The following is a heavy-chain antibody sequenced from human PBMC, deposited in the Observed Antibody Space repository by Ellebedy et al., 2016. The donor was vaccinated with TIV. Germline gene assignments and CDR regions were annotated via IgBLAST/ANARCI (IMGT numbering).Heavy chain of an antibody. CDR2: IFPGDAHT. D-gene: IGHD1-1*01. J-gene: IGHJ3*01. Sequence: GESLKISCKASGYKFTGYWVGWVRQTPGKGLEWMGIIFPGDAHTVYSPSSEGHVTISADNSITTVYLHWVSLKASDTAMYYCATLNSGSTGAFDVWGQGTMVTVSS. V-gene: IGHV5-51*01. CDR1: GYKFTGYW. CDR3: ATLNSGSTGAFDV.